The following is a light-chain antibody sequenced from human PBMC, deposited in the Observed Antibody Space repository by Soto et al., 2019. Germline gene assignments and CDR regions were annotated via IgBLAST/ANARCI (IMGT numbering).Light chain of an antibody. CDR3: QSYDSSLSSVV. CDR2: VNI. J-gene: IGLJ2*01. Sequence: QSVLTQPPSVSGAPGQRVTISCTGSSSNIGAGYDVYWYQQLPGRAPKLLIYVNINRPSGVPDRFSDSKSGTTASLAITGLEAEDEADYYYQSYDSSLSSVVFGGGTKLTVL. CDR1: SSNIGAGYD. V-gene: IGLV1-40*01.